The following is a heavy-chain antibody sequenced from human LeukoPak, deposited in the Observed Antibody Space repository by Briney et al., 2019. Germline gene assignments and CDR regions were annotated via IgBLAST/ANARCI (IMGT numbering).Heavy chain of an antibody. CDR2: ISSSGYTI. J-gene: IGHJ3*01. D-gene: IGHD2-21*01. CDR3: ARSRSIACNCLDL. V-gene: IGHV3-48*03. CDR1: VFAFSGYE. Sequence: GGSLRLSCMPSVFAFSGYEMNWVRQAPGKGLEWVSYISSSGYTIYYADSVKGRFTVSRDNAKNSLYLQNNTVRAEYTAVHFCARSRSIACNCLDLLCLRRMGTVSS.